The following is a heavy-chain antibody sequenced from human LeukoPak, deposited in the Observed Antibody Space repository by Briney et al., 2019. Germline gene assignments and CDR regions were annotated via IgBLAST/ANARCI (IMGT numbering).Heavy chain of an antibody. Sequence: SETLSLTCTVSDYSISSGYYWGWIRQPPGKGLEWIGYIYYSGSTNYNPSLKSRVTISVDTSKNQFSLKLSSVTAADTAVYYCARDRLVGAVDAFDIWGQGTMVTVSS. J-gene: IGHJ3*02. V-gene: IGHV4-61*01. D-gene: IGHD1-26*01. CDR2: IYYSGST. CDR1: DYSISSGYY. CDR3: ARDRLVGAVDAFDI.